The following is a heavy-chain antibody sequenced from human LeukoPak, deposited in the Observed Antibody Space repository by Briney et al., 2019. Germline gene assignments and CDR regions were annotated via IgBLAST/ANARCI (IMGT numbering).Heavy chain of an antibody. CDR2: INPNSGGT. D-gene: IGHD3-10*01. CDR1: GYTFSSYY. CDR3: ARSGLEWFGELLFYMDV. V-gene: IGHV1-2*02. Sequence: ASVKVSCKASGYTFSSYYMHWVRQAPGQGLEWMGWINPNSGGTNYAQNFQGRVTMTRDTSINTAYMELSRLRSDDTAVYYCARSGLEWFGELLFYMDVWGKGTTVTISS. J-gene: IGHJ6*03.